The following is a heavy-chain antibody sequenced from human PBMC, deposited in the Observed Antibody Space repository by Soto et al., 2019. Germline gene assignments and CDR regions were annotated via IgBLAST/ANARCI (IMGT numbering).Heavy chain of an antibody. D-gene: IGHD4-17*01. CDR1: GFTVSSNY. Sequence: GGSLRLSCAASGFTVSSNYMSWVRQAPGKGLEWVSVIYSGGSTYYADSVKGRFTISRHNSKNTLYLQMNSLRAEDTAVYYCARGLNYGDYPGGNYYGMDVWGQGTTVTVSS. J-gene: IGHJ6*02. CDR3: ARGLNYGDYPGGNYYGMDV. V-gene: IGHV3-53*04. CDR2: IYSGGST.